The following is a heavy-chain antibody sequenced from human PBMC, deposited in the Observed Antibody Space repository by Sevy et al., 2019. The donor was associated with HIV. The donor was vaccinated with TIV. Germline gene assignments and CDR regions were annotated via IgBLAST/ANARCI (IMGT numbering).Heavy chain of an antibody. CDR2: ISSSTYI. CDR1: GFTFSSYS. Sequence: GGSLRLSCAASGFTFSSYSMNWVRQAPGKGLEWVSSISSSTYIYYADSVKGRFTISRDNAKNSLYLQMNSLRAEDTAVYYCARDSEGDFWSGYNYYGMDVWDQGTTVTVSS. V-gene: IGHV3-21*01. CDR3: ARDSEGDFWSGYNYYGMDV. J-gene: IGHJ6*02. D-gene: IGHD3-3*01.